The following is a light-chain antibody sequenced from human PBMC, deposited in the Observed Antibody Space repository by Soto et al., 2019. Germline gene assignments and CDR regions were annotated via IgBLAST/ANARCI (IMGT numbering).Light chain of an antibody. Sequence: DIQMTQSPSSLSASVGDRVIITCRASQSIRKYLNWYQHKPGKVPTLLIYAASSLQSGVPSRFSGSGSGTKFTLTISSLQPEDFATYYCQQLNSYPLTFGGGTKVDIK. CDR1: QSIRKY. CDR3: QQLNSYPLT. V-gene: IGKV1-17*01. J-gene: IGKJ4*01. CDR2: AAS.